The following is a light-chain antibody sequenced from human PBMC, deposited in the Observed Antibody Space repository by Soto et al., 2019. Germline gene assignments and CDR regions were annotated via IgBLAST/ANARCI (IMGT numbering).Light chain of an antibody. CDR1: SSDVGGYNY. J-gene: IGLJ2*01. V-gene: IGLV2-14*01. CDR3: SSYTSSSTVV. CDR2: EVS. Sequence: QSALPQPASVSGSPGQSITISCTGTSSDVGGYNYVSWYQQHPGKAPKLMIYEVSNRPSGVSNRFSGSKSGNTASLTISGPQAEDEADYYCSSYTSSSTVVFGGGTKVTVL.